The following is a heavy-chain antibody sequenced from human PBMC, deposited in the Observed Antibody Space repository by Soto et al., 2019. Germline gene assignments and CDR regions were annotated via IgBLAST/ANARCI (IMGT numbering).Heavy chain of an antibody. CDR2: IDPSDSYT. CDR1: GYSFTSYW. J-gene: IGHJ6*02. V-gene: IGHV5-10-1*01. CDR3: AKPRRQSYYGPGSSSGMDV. Sequence: GESLKISCKGSGYSFTSYWISWVRQMPGKGLEWMGRIDPSDSYTNYSPSFQGHVTISADKSISTAYLQWSSLKASDTAMYYCAKPRRQSYYGPGSSSGMDVWGQGTTVTVSS. D-gene: IGHD3-10*01.